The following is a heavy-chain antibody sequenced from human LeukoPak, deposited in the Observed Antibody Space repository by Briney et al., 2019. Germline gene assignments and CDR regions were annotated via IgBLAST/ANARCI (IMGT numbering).Heavy chain of an antibody. CDR3: ARDPNGDYIGAFDM. CDR1: GFTFSAYA. Sequence: RGSLRLSCTASGFTFSAYAMMWVRQAPGKGPEWVSAIRGGGTSEFYADSLKGRFRISRDNSKDTLFLQMNSLRAEDTAVYYCARDPNGDYIGAFDMWGPGTMVTVSS. D-gene: IGHD4-17*01. V-gene: IGHV3-23*01. J-gene: IGHJ3*02. CDR2: IRGGGTSE.